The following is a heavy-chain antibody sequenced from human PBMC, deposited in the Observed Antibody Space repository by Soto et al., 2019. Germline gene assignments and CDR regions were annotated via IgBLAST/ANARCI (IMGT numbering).Heavy chain of an antibody. J-gene: IGHJ5*02. CDR2: IYSSGST. V-gene: IGHV4-4*07. D-gene: IGHD6-13*01. CDR3: ARQIAAAEWFGP. Sequence: SETLSLTCTVSGGSISSYYCSWIRQPAGKGLEWIGRIYSSGSTNYNPSLKSRVTMSVDTSKNQFSLKLSSVTAADTAVYYCARQIAAAEWFGPWGQGTLVTVSS. CDR1: GGSISSYY.